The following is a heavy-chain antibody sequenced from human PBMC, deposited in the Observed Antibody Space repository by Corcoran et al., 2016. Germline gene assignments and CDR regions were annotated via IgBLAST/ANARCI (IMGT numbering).Heavy chain of an antibody. CDR1: GFTFSNAW. D-gene: IGHD3-22*01. J-gene: IGHJ4*02. CDR3: TTLTMIVVVDY. V-gene: IGHV3-15*07. CDR2: IKSKTDGGTT. Sequence: EVQLVESGGGLVKPGGSLRLSCAASGFTFSNAWMNWVLQAPGKGLEWVGRIKSKTDGGTTDYAAPVKGRFTISRDDSKNTLYLQMNSLKTEDRAVYYCTTLTMIVVVDYWGQGTLVTVSS.